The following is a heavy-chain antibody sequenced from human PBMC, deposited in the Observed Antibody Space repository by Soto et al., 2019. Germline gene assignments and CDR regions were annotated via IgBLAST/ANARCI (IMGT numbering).Heavy chain of an antibody. Sequence: EVQLVESGGGLVQPGGSLRLSCAASGFTFSSYAMHWVRQAPGKGLEYVSAISSNGGSTYYANSVKGRFTISRDNSKNTLYLQMGSLRAEDMAVYYCARAAVIAEAGHNSFDPWGQGTLVTVSS. CDR1: GFTFSSYA. V-gene: IGHV3-64*01. CDR2: ISSNGGST. CDR3: ARAAVIAEAGHNSFDP. J-gene: IGHJ5*02. D-gene: IGHD6-13*01.